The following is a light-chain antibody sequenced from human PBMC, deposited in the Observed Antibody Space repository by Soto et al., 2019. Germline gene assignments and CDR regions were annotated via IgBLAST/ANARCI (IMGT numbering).Light chain of an antibody. V-gene: IGKV3-20*01. Sequence: EILLTQSPGTLSLSPGERATLSCRASQSVSNRYLAWYQQKPGQAPRLLIYGASSRATGIPNRFSSSGSGTDFTLTISRLEPEDFAVYYCQQFGGSPPISFGQGTRLEIK. CDR1: QSVSNRY. CDR3: QQFGGSPPIS. CDR2: GAS. J-gene: IGKJ5*01.